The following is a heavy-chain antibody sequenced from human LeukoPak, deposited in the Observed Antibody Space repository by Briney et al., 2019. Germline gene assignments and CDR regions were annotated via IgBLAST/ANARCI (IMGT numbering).Heavy chain of an antibody. J-gene: IGHJ4*02. D-gene: IGHD4-23*01. CDR2: NSSSSSYI. Sequence: GGSLRLSCAASGFTFSSYSMNWVRQAPGKGLEWVSSNSSSSSYIYYADSVKGRFTISRDNAKNSLYLQMNSLRAEDTAVYYCARETGYGGNSERYYFDYWGQGTLVTVSS. CDR1: GFTFSSYS. CDR3: ARETGYGGNSERYYFDY. V-gene: IGHV3-21*01.